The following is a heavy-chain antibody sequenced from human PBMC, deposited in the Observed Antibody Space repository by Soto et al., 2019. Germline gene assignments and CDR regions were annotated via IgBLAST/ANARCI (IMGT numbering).Heavy chain of an antibody. V-gene: IGHV1-18*01. CDR3: ARRKVVVVVPAATRGPYYYYYYGMDV. CDR2: ISAYNGNT. J-gene: IGHJ6*02. Sequence: GASVKVSCKASGYTFTSYGISWVRQAPGQGLEWMGWISAYNGNTNYAQKLQGRVTMTTDTSTSTAYMELRSLRSDDTAVYYCARRKVVVVVPAATRGPYYYYYYGMDVWGQGTTVTVSS. D-gene: IGHD2-2*01. CDR1: GYTFTSYG.